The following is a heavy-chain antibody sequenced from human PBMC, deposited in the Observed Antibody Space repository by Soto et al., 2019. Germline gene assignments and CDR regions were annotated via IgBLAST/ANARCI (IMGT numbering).Heavy chain of an antibody. J-gene: IGHJ4*02. CDR1: GFTFSSYG. CDR3: AKAKGGYYDSSGPPGY. V-gene: IGHV3-30*18. CDR2: ISYDGSNK. Sequence: VQLVESGGGLVKPGGSLRLSCAASGFTFSSYGMHWVRQAPGKGLEWVAVISYDGSNKYYADSVKGRFTISRDNSKNTLYLQMNSLRAEDTAVYYCAKAKGGYYDSSGPPGYWGQGTLVTVSS. D-gene: IGHD3-22*01.